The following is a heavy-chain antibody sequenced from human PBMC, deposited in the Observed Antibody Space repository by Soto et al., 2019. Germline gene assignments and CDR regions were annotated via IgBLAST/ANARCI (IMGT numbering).Heavy chain of an antibody. CDR1: GGSIRSYY. Sequence: SETLSLTCTVSGGSIRSYYWTWIRQPPGKGLEWLGYIFYSGSTFYNPSLKSRVTISIHTSKSQFSLQLTSVTAADTAVYYCARGAADTAMVDSWRQGALVTVSS. D-gene: IGHD5-18*01. CDR3: ARGAADTAMVDS. V-gene: IGHV4-59*01. J-gene: IGHJ4*02. CDR2: IFYSGST.